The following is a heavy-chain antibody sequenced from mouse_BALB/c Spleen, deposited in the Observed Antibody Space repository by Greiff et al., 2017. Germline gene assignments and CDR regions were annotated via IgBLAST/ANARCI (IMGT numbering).Heavy chain of an antibody. Sequence: VQLKQSGPGLVKPSQSLSLTCTVTGYSITSDYAWNWIRQFPGNKLEWMGYISYSGSTSYNPSLKSRISITRDTSKNQFFLQLNSVTTEDTATYYCARSFDYWGQGTTLTVSS. CDR1: GYSITSDYA. J-gene: IGHJ2*01. CDR2: ISYSGST. V-gene: IGHV3-2*02. CDR3: ARSFDY.